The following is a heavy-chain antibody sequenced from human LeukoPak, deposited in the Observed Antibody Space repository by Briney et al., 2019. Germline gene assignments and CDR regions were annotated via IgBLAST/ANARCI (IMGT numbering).Heavy chain of an antibody. CDR3: ARGGQGVPTARRFKFGDCFDP. Sequence: SETLSLTCAVYGGSFSDHSWIWVRQPPGKGLEWIGEINHGGSTTYNPSLESRVTISVDTSKNQFSLKLRSVTAADTAVYYCARGGQGVPTARRFKFGDCFDPWGPGTLVTASS. CDR2: INHGGST. CDR1: GGSFSDHS. V-gene: IGHV4-34*01. D-gene: IGHD2-2*01. J-gene: IGHJ5*02.